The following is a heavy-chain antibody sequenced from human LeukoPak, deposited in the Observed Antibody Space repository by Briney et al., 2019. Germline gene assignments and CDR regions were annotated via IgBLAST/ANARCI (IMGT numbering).Heavy chain of an antibody. CDR1: GGTFSSYA. J-gene: IGHJ5*02. CDR2: IVPILGIA. Sequence: ASVKVSCKASGGTFSSYAISWVRQAPGQGLEWMGRIVPILGIANYAQKFQGRVTITADKSTSTAYMELSSLRSEDTAVYYCARYLVDQHLGISWFDPWGQGTLVTVSS. CDR3: ARYLVDQHLGISWFDP. V-gene: IGHV1-69*04. D-gene: IGHD6-13*01.